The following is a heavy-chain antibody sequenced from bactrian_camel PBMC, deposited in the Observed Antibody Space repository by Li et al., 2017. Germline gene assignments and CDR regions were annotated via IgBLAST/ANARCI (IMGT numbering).Heavy chain of an antibody. CDR3: AARRWGCGSLYSSTEFPY. V-gene: IGHV3S1*01. J-gene: IGHJ4*01. CDR1: GNAYSRFC. D-gene: IGHD2*01. Sequence: HVQLVESGGATVQDGGSLTLACAASGNAYSRFCMAWFRQAPGKEREVVAVMYTGSGRTYYADSVKGRFTISRDNTKNTMWLQMNNLTPEDTAMYYCAARRWGCGSLYSSTEFPYWGQGTQVTVS. CDR2: MYTGSGRT.